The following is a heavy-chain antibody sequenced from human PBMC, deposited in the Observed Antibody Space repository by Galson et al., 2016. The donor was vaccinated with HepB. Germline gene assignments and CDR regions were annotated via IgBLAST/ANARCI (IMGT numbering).Heavy chain of an antibody. J-gene: IGHJ5*02. CDR1: GGSLSDNY. D-gene: IGHD3-10*01. CDR2: INHSGST. Sequence: SETLSLTCGVFGGSLSDNYWNWIRQTPGKQLEWIAEINHSGSTNYNPSLRSRVRISVDTAKNQVSLKLSSVTVADTAIYYCARCLRGRGGPEALLDPWGQGILVTVSS. CDR3: ARCLRGRGGPEALLDP. V-gene: IGHV4-34*01.